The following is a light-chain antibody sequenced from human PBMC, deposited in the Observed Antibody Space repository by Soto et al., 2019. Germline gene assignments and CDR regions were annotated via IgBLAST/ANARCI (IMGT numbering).Light chain of an antibody. CDR2: DVS. CDR3: SSYTSSSTLYV. CDR1: SSDVGAYNY. Sequence: CVLTQPASVSGSPGQAITISCTGTSSDVGAYNYVSWYQQHPGKAPKLMIYDVSNRPSGVSNRFSGSKSGNTASLTISGLQAEDEADYYCSSYTSSSTLYVFGTGTKVTVL. V-gene: IGLV2-14*01. J-gene: IGLJ1*01.